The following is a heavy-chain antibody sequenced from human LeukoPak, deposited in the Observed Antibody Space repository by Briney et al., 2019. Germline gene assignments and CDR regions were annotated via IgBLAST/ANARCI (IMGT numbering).Heavy chain of an antibody. CDR1: GYTFTSYG. Sequence: ASVKVSCKASGYTFTSYGISWVRQAPGQGLEWLGWISAYNGNTNYAQKLQGRVTITAYESTTTAYMELSSLRSEDTAVYYCARVGDDIVAGGSWFDPWGQGTLVTVSS. CDR3: ARVGDDIVAGGSWFDP. CDR2: ISAYNGNT. V-gene: IGHV1-18*01. D-gene: IGHD5-12*01. J-gene: IGHJ5*02.